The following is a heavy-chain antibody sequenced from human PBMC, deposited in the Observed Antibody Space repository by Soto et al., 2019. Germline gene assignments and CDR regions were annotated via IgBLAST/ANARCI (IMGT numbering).Heavy chain of an antibody. V-gene: IGHV4-39*01. CDR3: ARQEDNGSLDKAD. J-gene: IGHJ4*02. CDR1: GGSITSSSSYY. Sequence: QLQLQESGPRLVKPSETLSLTCTVSGGSITSSSSYYWGWIRQPPGKGLEWIGTSSYSGSTYYNPSLKSRVTISVDTSKNQFSLKLSSVTAADTAVYYCARQEDNGSLDKADWGQGTLVTVSS. CDR2: SSYSGST. D-gene: IGHD2-15*01.